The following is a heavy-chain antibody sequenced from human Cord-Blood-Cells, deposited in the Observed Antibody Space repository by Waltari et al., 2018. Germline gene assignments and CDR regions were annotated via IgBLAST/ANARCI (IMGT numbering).Heavy chain of an antibody. CDR3: ARSSIVVVPAAIEGYWFDP. CDR1: GYTCTSHG. D-gene: IGHD2-2*01. CDR2: ISAYNGNT. Sequence: QVQLVLSGAEVKKPGASVKVSCKASGYTCTSHGISWVRQAPGQGLEWMGWISAYNGNTNYAQKLQGRVTMTTDTSTSTAYMELRSLRSDDTAVYYCARSSIVVVPAAIEGYWFDPWGQGTLVTVSS. V-gene: IGHV1-18*01. J-gene: IGHJ5*02.